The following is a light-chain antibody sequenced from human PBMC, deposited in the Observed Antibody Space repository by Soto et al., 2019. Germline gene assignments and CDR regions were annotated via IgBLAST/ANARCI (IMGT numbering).Light chain of an antibody. CDR2: DAS. J-gene: IGKJ1*01. V-gene: IGKV3-15*01. Sequence: EIVLTQSPATLSLSPGEIATLSCRASHSVITYLAWYQQKPGQAPRLLIYDASNRATGIPARISGSGSGTEFTLTISSLQSEDVAVYYCQQYNNWPWTFGQGTKVDIK. CDR1: HSVITY. CDR3: QQYNNWPWT.